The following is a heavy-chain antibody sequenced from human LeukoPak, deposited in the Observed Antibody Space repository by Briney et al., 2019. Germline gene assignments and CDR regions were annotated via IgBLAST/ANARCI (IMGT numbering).Heavy chain of an antibody. CDR1: GFTFSNYG. CDR2: IQYDGSNK. D-gene: IGHD3-10*01. CDR3: AKDRRGFYGSGSYYDY. J-gene: IGHJ4*02. Sequence: GGSLRLSGAASGFTFSNYGMHWVRQAPGKGLEWVAFIQYDGSNKYYTDSVKGRFTISRDNAKNTLYLQMNTLRAEDTAVYHCAKDRRGFYGSGSYYDYWGQGTLVTVSS. V-gene: IGHV3-30*02.